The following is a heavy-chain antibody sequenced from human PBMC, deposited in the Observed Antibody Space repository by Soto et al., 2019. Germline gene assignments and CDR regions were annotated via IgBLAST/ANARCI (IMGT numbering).Heavy chain of an antibody. D-gene: IGHD6-19*01. CDR1: GGTFSSDA. Sequence: SVNVSCKASGGTFSSDAVSWVRQAPGQGLEWMGGLIPILGTTHYAQKFQGRVTITADESTNTAYMELSSLRSDDTAVYYCARASGYVSGWYHDYWGKGNMVTVSS. CDR3: ARASGYVSGWYHDY. CDR2: LIPILGTT. V-gene: IGHV1-69*13. J-gene: IGHJ4*02.